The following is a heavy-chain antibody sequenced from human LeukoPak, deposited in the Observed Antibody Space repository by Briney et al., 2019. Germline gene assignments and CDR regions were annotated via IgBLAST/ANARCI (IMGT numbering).Heavy chain of an antibody. Sequence: PSETLSLTCTVSGGSIYSGRYYGAWIRQPPGKGLEWIGTVYYSGSTYYNPSLKSRVTVSVDTSKNQFSLRLRSVTAADTAVYYCARAYCSGVSCHSRSWFDPWGQGTLVTVSS. J-gene: IGHJ5*01. D-gene: IGHD2-15*01. CDR1: GGSIYSGRYY. CDR3: ARAYCSGVSCHSRSWFDP. CDR2: VYYSGST. V-gene: IGHV4-39*01.